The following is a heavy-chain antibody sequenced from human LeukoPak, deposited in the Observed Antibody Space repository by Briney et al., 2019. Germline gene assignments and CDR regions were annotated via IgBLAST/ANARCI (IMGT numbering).Heavy chain of an antibody. CDR2: INANNGDT. CDR3: ARSHSAYSYDY. V-gene: IGHV1-2*02. Sequence: GASVTVSCKASGYTLSAYYMHWVRQAPGQGLEWMGWINANNGDTVYAQKFQGRVTMTRDTSISTAYMELSRLRSDDTAVYYCARSHSAYSYDYWGQGTLVIVSS. CDR1: GYTLSAYY. J-gene: IGHJ4*02. D-gene: IGHD3-22*01.